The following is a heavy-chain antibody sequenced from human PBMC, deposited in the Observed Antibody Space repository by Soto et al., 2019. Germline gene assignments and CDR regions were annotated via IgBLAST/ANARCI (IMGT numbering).Heavy chain of an antibody. V-gene: IGHV4-31*03. CDR3: ARGRYYYDSSGYSPPDY. Sequence: PSETLSLTCTVSGGSISSGGYYWSWIRQPPGKGLEWIGYIYYSGSTYYNPSLKSRVTISVDTSKNQFSLKLSSVTAADTAVYYCARGRYYYDSSGYSPPDYWGQGTLVTVSS. D-gene: IGHD3-22*01. CDR1: GGSISSGGYY. J-gene: IGHJ4*02. CDR2: IYYSGST.